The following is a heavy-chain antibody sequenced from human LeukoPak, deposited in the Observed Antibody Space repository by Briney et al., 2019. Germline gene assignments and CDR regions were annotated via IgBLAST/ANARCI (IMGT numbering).Heavy chain of an antibody. CDR3: ARPRDYYGSGSYEVWFDP. J-gene: IGHJ5*02. CDR1: GGSFSGYY. Sequence: SETLSLTCAVYGGSFSGYYGSWIRQPPGKGLEWIGEINHSGSTNYNPSLKSRVTISVDTSKNQFSLKLSSVTAADTAVYYCARPRDYYGSGSYEVWFDPWGQGTLVTVSS. V-gene: IGHV4-34*01. CDR2: INHSGST. D-gene: IGHD3-10*01.